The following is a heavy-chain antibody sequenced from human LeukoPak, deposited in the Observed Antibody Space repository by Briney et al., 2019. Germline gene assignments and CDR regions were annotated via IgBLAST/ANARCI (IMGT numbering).Heavy chain of an antibody. D-gene: IGHD3-10*01. Sequence: ASVKVSCKASRYTFTGYYMHWVRQAPGQGLEWMGWINPNSGGTNYAQKFQGWVTMTRDTSISTAYMELSRLRSDDTAVYYCARDSKVGRVWFGELPDYWGQGTLVTVSS. CDR1: RYTFTGYY. J-gene: IGHJ4*02. V-gene: IGHV1-2*04. CDR2: INPNSGGT. CDR3: ARDSKVGRVWFGELPDY.